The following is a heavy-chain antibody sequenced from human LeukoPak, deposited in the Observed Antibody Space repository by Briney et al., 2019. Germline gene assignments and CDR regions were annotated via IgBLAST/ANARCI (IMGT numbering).Heavy chain of an antibody. V-gene: IGHV1-69*05. CDR1: GGTFSSYA. CDR3: ATPKQKGNAFEL. D-gene: IGHD3-10*01. J-gene: IGHJ3*01. Sequence: SVKVSCKASGGTFSSYAISWVRQAPGQGLEWMGGIIPIFGTANYAQKFQGRVTITTDESTSTAYMELSSLRSEDTAVYYCATPKQKGNAFELWGQGTMVTVSS. CDR2: IIPIFGTA.